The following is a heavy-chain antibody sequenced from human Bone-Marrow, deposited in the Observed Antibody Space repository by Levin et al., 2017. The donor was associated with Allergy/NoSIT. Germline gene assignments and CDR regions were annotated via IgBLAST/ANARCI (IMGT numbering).Heavy chain of an antibody. D-gene: IGHD2-21*01. Sequence: GGSLRLSCTASGFGFGDYTMSWVRQAPGKGLEWVGLITSKDYGGTAEYAASVRGRFTISRDDSKSIAYLQMNSLKTEDTGVYFCTRDAVRGDYGYFDIWGRGTLVAVSS. V-gene: IGHV3-49*04. CDR2: ITSKDYGGTA. CDR3: TRDAVRGDYGYFDI. J-gene: IGHJ2*01. CDR1: GFGFGDYT.